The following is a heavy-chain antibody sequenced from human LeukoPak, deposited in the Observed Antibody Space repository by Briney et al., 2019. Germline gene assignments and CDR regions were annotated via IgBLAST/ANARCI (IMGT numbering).Heavy chain of an antibody. Sequence: PGGSLRLSCVTSGFTFSSYGMHWVRQAPGKGLQWVAVISFDGSEKYYADSVKGRFTISPDYSRNTLYLEMNSLRADDTAVYYCARSQLQYCSTTSCYVFDSWGQGTLVTVSS. D-gene: IGHD2-2*01. J-gene: IGHJ4*02. CDR2: ISFDGSEK. CDR3: ARSQLQYCSTTSCYVFDS. V-gene: IGHV3-30*19. CDR1: GFTFSSYG.